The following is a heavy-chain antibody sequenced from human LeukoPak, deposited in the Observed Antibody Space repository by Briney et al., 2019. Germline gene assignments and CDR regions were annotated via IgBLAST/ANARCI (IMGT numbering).Heavy chain of an antibody. V-gene: IGHV1-18*01. CDR2: SSAYNGNT. CDR3: ARGGYYYDSSGYAAY. CDR1: CYTFTSYG. Sequence: ASVKISCKASCYTFTSYGISWVRQTPGQGLEWMGWSSAYNGNTNYAQKLEARVTMTKHTHTSTAYMQLRSLRSDDTPVYYCARGGYYYDSSGYAAYWGQGTLVTVSS. D-gene: IGHD3-22*01. J-gene: IGHJ4*02.